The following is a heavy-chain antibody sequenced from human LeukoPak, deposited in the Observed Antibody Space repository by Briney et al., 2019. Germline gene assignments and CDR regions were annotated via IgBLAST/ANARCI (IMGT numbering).Heavy chain of an antibody. Sequence: SETLSLTCTVSGGSISSYYWSWIRQPPGKGLEWIGNIYDRGSTKYNPSLKSRVTISVDTSKNQFSLRLSSVTAADTAVYYCARGRTFDNWGQGTLVNVSS. V-gene: IGHV4-59*01. CDR2: IYDRGST. J-gene: IGHJ4*02. CDR3: ARGRTFDN. CDR1: GGSISSYY.